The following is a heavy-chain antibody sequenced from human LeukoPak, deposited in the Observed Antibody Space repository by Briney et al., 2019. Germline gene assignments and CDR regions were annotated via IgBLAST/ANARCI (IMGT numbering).Heavy chain of an antibody. CDR2: ISAYNGNT. V-gene: IGHV1-18*01. CDR1: AYTLPSYG. D-gene: IGHD6-13*01. CDR3: ASHRSSWYGTFDY. Sequence: GASVTVSCKPSAYTLPSYGISWARQAPGQGNKWMGWISAYNGNTNYAQKLQGRVTMTTDTSTSTAYMELRSLRSDDTAVYYCASHRSSWYGTFDYWGQGTLVTVSS. J-gene: IGHJ4*02.